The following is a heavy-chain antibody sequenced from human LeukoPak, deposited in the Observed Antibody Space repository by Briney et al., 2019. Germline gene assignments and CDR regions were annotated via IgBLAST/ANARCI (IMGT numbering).Heavy chain of an antibody. D-gene: IGHD6-13*01. Sequence: GGSLRLSCAAAGFTVNSNYMSWVRQAPGKGLEWVSLIYSDGSTYYADSVKGRFTISRDNSKNTLYLQMNSLRAEDTAVHYCARVDRTQQLAGYWGQGTLVTVSS. V-gene: IGHV3-66*01. CDR1: GFTVNSNY. CDR3: ARVDRTQQLAGY. CDR2: IYSDGST. J-gene: IGHJ4*02.